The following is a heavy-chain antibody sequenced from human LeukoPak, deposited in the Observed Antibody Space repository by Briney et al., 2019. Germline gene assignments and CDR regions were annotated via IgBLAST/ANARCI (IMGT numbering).Heavy chain of an antibody. CDR3: ARAPTAAARGYYFDY. J-gene: IGHJ4*02. V-gene: IGHV3-30-3*01. Sequence: GGSLRLSCAASGFTFSSYAMHWVRQAPGKGLEWVAVISYDGSNKYYADSVKGRFTISRDNSKNTLYPQMNSLRAEDTAVYYCARAPTAAARGYYFDYWGQGTLVTVSS. CDR2: ISYDGSNK. CDR1: GFTFSSYA. D-gene: IGHD6-13*01.